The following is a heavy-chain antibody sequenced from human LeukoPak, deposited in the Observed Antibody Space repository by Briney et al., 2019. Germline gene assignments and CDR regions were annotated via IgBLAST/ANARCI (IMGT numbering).Heavy chain of an antibody. CDR3: ARGYGGEQQLVLGY. J-gene: IGHJ4*02. D-gene: IGHD6-13*01. V-gene: IGHV1-69*13. CDR1: GYTFTSCG. CDR2: VIPIFGTA. Sequence: GASVKLSCKASGYTFTSCGISWVRQAPGQGLELMGGVIPIFGTANYAQKFQGRVTITADESTSIAYMELSSLRSEDTAVYYCARGYGGEQQLVLGYWGQGTLVSVSS.